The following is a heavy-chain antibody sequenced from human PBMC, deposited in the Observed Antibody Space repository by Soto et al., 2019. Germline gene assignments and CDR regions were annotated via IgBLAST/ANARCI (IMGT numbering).Heavy chain of an antibody. V-gene: IGHV3-7*01. CDR1: GFIFSPYC. CDR3: ARDAYDYDSSGYYRYDAFDI. Sequence: GGSLRLSCAASGFIFSPYCMSWVLQAPWKGLEWVANIKRDGSETHYVDSVKGRFTISRDNTKKSLYLQMKSLRVEDTAVYYCARDAYDYDSSGYYRYDAFDIWGQGTMVTVSS. CDR2: IKRDGSET. J-gene: IGHJ3*02. D-gene: IGHD3-22*01.